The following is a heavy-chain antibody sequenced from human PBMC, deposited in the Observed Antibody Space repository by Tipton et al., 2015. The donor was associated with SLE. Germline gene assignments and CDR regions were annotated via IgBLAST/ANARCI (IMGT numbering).Heavy chain of an antibody. J-gene: IGHJ3*01. CDR1: GFIFSDYY. V-gene: IGHV3-33*08. CDR2: IYYDGSHK. CDR3: ARDSEDSFDL. Sequence: SLRLSCAASGFIFSDYYMSWIRQAPGKGLEWVAVIYYDGSHKYYEDSVKGRFTISRDNSRNTLYLQMNSLRAEDTAVFYCARDSEDSFDLWGQGTPVTVSS.